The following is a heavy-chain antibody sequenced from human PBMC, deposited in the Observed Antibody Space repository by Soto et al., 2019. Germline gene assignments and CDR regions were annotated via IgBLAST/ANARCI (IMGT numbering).Heavy chain of an antibody. CDR1: GYSFTSYW. D-gene: IGHD3-9*01. V-gene: IGHV5-51*01. CDR3: ARAVKYYDILTGYSDYYYYGMDV. CDR2: IYPGDSDT. Sequence: GESLKISCKGSGYSFTSYWIGWVRQMPGKGLEWMGIIYPGDSDTRYSPSFQGQVTISADKSISTAYLQWSSLKASDTAMYYCARAVKYYDILTGYSDYYYYGMDVWGQGTTVTVSS. J-gene: IGHJ6*02.